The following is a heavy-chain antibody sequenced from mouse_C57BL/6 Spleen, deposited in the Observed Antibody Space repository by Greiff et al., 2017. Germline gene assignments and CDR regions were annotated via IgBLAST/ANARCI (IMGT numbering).Heavy chain of an antibody. V-gene: IGHV1-82*01. Sequence: QVQLQQSGPELVKPGASVKISCKASGYAFSSSWMNWVKQRPGTGLEWIGRIYPGDGDTNYNGKFKGKATLTADKSSSTAYMQLSSLTSEDSAVYFCATNYYGSSFLAYWGQGTLVTVSA. J-gene: IGHJ3*01. CDR3: ATNYYGSSFLAY. CDR1: GYAFSSSW. CDR2: IYPGDGDT. D-gene: IGHD1-1*01.